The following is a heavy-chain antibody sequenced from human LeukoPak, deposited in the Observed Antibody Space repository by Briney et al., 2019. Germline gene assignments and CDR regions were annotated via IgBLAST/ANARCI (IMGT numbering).Heavy chain of an antibody. V-gene: IGHV1-3*01. J-gene: IGHJ3*01. CDR3: ARPFRGVTGYDAFDL. CDR2: INAGNGNT. CDR1: GYTFATSV. D-gene: IGHD3-10*01. Sequence: GASVKVSCKASGYTFATSVMHWVRQAPGQRLEWMGWINAGNGNTKYSQRFQGRVTITRDTSATTAYMDLSNLRSEDTAVYYCARPFRGVTGYDAFDLWGQGTIIIVS.